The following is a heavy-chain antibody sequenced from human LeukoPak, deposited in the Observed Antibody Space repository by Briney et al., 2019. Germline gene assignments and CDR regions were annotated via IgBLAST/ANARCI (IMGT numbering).Heavy chain of an antibody. Sequence: ASETLSLTCTVSGGSISSSSYYWGWIRQPPGKGLEWIGSIYYSGSTYYNSSLKSRVTISVDTSKNQFSLKLSSVTAADTAVYYCASSLERRFDWDPRGAFDYWGQGTLVTVSS. CDR1: GGSISSSSYY. D-gene: IGHD3-9*01. CDR2: IYYSGST. J-gene: IGHJ4*02. CDR3: ASSLERRFDWDPRGAFDY. V-gene: IGHV4-39*01.